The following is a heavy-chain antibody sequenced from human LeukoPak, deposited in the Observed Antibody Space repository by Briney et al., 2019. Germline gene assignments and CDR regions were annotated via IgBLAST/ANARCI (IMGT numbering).Heavy chain of an antibody. CDR3: ARSHPYYGSGSTAPRGDY. J-gene: IGHJ4*02. D-gene: IGHD3-10*01. CDR2: IYSGGST. V-gene: IGHV3-66*01. Sequence: GGSLRLSCAASGFTVSSNYMSWVRQAPGKGLEGVSVIYSGGSTYYADSVKGRFTISRDNSKNTLYLQMNSLRAEDTAVYYCARSHPYYGSGSTAPRGDYWGQGTLVTVSS. CDR1: GFTVSSNY.